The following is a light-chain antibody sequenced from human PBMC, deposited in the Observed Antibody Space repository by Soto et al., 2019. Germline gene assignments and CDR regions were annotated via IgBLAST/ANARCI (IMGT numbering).Light chain of an antibody. J-gene: IGKJ4*01. Sequence: DIQMTQSPSAMSASVGDRVTITCRASQGISNYLAWFQQKPGKVPKRLIYGASSLQSGAPSRFSGSGSGTEFTLTISSLQPDDFATYYCQQLNSYPSSTFGGGTKVDIK. V-gene: IGKV1-17*03. CDR1: QGISNY. CDR2: GAS. CDR3: QQLNSYPSST.